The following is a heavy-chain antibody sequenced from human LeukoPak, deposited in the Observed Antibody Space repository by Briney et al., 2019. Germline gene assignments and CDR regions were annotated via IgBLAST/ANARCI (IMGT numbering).Heavy chain of an antibody. CDR1: GGSISSYY. J-gene: IGHJ4*02. CDR2: IYYSGST. CDR3: ARGDDILTGWGSYYFDY. V-gene: IGHV4-59*01. Sequence: PSQTLSLTCTVSGGSISSYYWSWIRQPPGKGLEWIGYIYYSGSTNYNPSLKSRVTISVDTSKNQFSLKLSSVTAADTAVYYCARGDDILTGWGSYYFDYWGQGTLVTVSS. D-gene: IGHD3-9*01.